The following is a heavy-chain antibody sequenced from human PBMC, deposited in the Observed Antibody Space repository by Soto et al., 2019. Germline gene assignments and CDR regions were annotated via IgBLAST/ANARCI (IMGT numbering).Heavy chain of an antibody. CDR1: GDYIHVGGYY. V-gene: IGHV4-30-4*01. Sequence: SETLSLTCSVSGDYIHVGGYYWTWIRQRPGKGLEWMGYIYYTGKTYYNPSLESRLTMSVDRPKNQFSLRLTSVTAADTAVYFCGRDLTSNANCIDPWGQGTLVTVLL. J-gene: IGHJ5*02. CDR2: IYYTGKT. D-gene: IGHD2-2*01. CDR3: GRDLTSNANCIDP.